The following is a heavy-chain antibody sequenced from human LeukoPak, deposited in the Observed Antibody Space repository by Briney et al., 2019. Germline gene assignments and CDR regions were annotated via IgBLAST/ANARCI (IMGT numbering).Heavy chain of an antibody. J-gene: IGHJ4*02. D-gene: IGHD3-10*01. CDR3: AKGRRFLSLTLVRGGPDY. CDR1: GFTFNSYT. Sequence: GSLRLSCAASGFTFNSYTMNWVRQAPGKGLESVGEISHSGRTSYNPSLKSRVTISADTSKNQFSLRLSSVTAADTAVYYCAKGRRFLSLTLVRGGPDYWGQGTLVTVSP. V-gene: IGHV4-34*01. CDR2: ISHSGRT.